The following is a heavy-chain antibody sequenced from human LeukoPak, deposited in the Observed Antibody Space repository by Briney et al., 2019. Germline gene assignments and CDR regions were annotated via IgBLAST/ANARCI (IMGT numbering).Heavy chain of an antibody. CDR3: ARNWGSSGYSHFDY. Sequence: SETLSLTCTVSGGSISSYYWSWIRQPPGKGLEWIGYIYYSGSTNYNPSLKSRVTISVDTSKNQFSLKLSSVTAADTAVHYCARNWGSSGYSHFDYWGQGTLVTVSS. CDR1: GGSISSYY. J-gene: IGHJ4*02. D-gene: IGHD3-22*01. CDR2: IYYSGST. V-gene: IGHV4-59*01.